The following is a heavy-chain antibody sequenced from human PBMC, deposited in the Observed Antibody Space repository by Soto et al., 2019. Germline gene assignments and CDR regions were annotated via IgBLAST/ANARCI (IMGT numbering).Heavy chain of an antibody. Sequence: QTLSLTCAISGDSVSSNSAAWNWIRQSPSRGLEWLGRTYYRSKWYNDYAVSVKSRITINPDTSKNQFSLQLNSVTPEDTAVYYCARLVEGNLTYRYYYCYVIDVWGQGTTVTVSS. J-gene: IGHJ6*02. D-gene: IGHD1-26*01. CDR3: ARLVEGNLTYRYYYCYVIDV. CDR2: TYYRSKWYN. V-gene: IGHV6-1*01. CDR1: GDSVSSNSAA.